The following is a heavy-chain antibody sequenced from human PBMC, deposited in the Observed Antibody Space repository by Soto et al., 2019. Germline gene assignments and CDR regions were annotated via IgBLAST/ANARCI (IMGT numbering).Heavy chain of an antibody. CDR3: ARLLPPKTIFPGWYFDV. D-gene: IGHD3-3*01. CDR2: ISPYNGNT. V-gene: IGHV1-18*01. Sequence: QVQLVQSGAEVKKPGASVKVSCKASGYTFTSYGVSWVRQAPGQGLEWMGWISPYNGNTNSAKKFQGRVTMTTHTSTSTVYMELRSLRSDDTAIYYCARLLPPKTIFPGWYFDVWGRGTLVTVSS. J-gene: IGHJ2*01. CDR1: GYTFTSYG.